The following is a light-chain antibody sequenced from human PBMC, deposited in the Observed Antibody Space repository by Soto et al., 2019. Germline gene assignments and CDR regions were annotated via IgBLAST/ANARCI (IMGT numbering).Light chain of an antibody. Sequence: DIVMTQSPDSLAVSLGERATINCKSSQNLLYSSSNKNFLAWYQQKAGHPPKLLIYWASTRESGVPDRFSGSGSGTDFSLTISSLQAEDVAVYYCQQYYDAQITFGGGTKVDIK. CDR2: WAS. CDR1: QNLLYSSSNKNF. V-gene: IGKV4-1*01. CDR3: QQYYDAQIT. J-gene: IGKJ4*01.